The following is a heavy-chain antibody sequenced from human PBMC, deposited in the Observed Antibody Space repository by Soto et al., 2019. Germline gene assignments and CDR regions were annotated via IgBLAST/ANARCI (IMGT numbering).Heavy chain of an antibody. CDR3: ARVQESIFGVVIIGYYYMDV. V-gene: IGHV3-21*01. Sequence: GGSLRLSCAASGFTFSSHSMNWVRQAPGKGLEWVSSISSSSSYIYYADSVKGRFTISRDNAKNSLYLQMNSLRAEDTAVYYCARVQESIFGVVIIGYYYMDVWGKGTTVTVSS. J-gene: IGHJ6*03. D-gene: IGHD3-3*01. CDR1: GFTFSSHS. CDR2: ISSSSSYI.